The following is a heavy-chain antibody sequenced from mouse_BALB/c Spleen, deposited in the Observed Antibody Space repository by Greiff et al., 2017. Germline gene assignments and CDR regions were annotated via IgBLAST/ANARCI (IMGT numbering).Heavy chain of an antibody. CDR3: AREGLYYAMDY. Sequence: VKVVESGPGLVAPSQSLSITCTVSGFSLTSYGVHWVRQPPGKGLEWLGVIWAGGSTNYNSALMSRLSISKDNSKSQVFLKMNSLQTDDTARYYCAREGLYYAMDYWGQGTSVTVSS. CDR1: GFSLTSYG. V-gene: IGHV2-9*02. CDR2: IWAGGST. J-gene: IGHJ4*01.